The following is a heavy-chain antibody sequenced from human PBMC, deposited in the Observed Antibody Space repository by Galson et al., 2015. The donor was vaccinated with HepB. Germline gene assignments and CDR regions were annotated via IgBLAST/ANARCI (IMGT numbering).Heavy chain of an antibody. V-gene: IGHV3-7*03. CDR1: GFTFSSYW. J-gene: IGHJ4*02. CDR2: IKQDGSEK. Sequence: LRLSCAASGFTFSSYWMSWVRQAPGKGLEWVANIKQDGSEKYYVDSVKGRFTISRDNAKNSLYLQMNSLRAEDTAVYYCASMGVRSSTEGDYWGQGTLVTVSS. D-gene: IGHD6-13*01. CDR3: ASMGVRSSTEGDY.